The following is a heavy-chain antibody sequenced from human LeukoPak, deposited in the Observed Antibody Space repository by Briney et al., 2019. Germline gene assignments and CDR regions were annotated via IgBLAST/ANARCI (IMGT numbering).Heavy chain of an antibody. V-gene: IGHV1-46*01. CDR2: INPSGGST. CDR1: GYTFSSYC. Sequence: ASVKVSCKASGYTFSSYCMHWVRQAPGQGLEWMGIINPSGGSTTYAQKSQGRVTMTRDMSTSTVYMELSSLRSEDTAVYYCAREPPAAGHRWFDPWGQGTLVTVSS. CDR3: AREPPAAGHRWFDP. J-gene: IGHJ5*02. D-gene: IGHD6-13*01.